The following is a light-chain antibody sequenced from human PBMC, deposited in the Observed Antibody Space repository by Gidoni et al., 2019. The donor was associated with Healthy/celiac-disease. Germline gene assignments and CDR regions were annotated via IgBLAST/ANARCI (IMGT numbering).Light chain of an antibody. CDR1: QSIRSY. CDR3: QQSYSTPL. V-gene: IGKV1-39*01. CDR2: AAS. J-gene: IGKJ4*01. Sequence: DHQMTPSPSSLSASVGDRVTITCRASQSIRSYLNCYQQKPGKAPKLLIYAASSLQSGVPSRFSGSGSVTDFTLTISSLQPEDFATYYCQQSYSTPLFGGXTKVEIK.